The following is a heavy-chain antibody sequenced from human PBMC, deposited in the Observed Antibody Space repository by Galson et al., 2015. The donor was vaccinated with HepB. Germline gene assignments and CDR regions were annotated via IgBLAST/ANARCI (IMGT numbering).Heavy chain of an antibody. J-gene: IGHJ5*02. CDR3: ARDRPEEVFSIAAAYNWFDP. V-gene: IGHV1-18*04. Sequence: SVKVSCKASGYTFTSYGISWVRQAPGQGLEWMGWISAYNGNTNYAQKLQGRVTMTTDTSTSTAYMELRSLRSDDTAVYYCARDRPEEVFSIAAAYNWFDPWGQGTLVTVSS. CDR2: ISAYNGNT. CDR1: GYTFTSYG. D-gene: IGHD6-13*01.